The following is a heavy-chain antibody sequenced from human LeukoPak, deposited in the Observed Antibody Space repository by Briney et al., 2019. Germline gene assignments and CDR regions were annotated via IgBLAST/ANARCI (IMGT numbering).Heavy chain of an antibody. Sequence: SETLSLTCAVYGGSFSGYYWSWIRQPPGKGLEWIGEINHSGSTNYNPSLKSRVTISVDTSKNQFSLKLSSVTAADTAVYYCARGLGAPYYDSWRRLVGYYYYYMDVWGKGTTVTVSS. CDR2: INHSGST. D-gene: IGHD3-3*01. CDR1: GGSFSGYY. CDR3: ARGLGAPYYDSWRRLVGYYYYYMDV. J-gene: IGHJ6*03. V-gene: IGHV4-34*01.